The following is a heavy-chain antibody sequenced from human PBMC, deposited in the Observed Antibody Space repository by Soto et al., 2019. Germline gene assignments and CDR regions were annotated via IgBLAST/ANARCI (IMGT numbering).Heavy chain of an antibody. Sequence: PSQTLSLTCDISGDSVSSNSAAWNWIRQSPSRGLEWLGRTSYRSKWYNDYAVSVKSRITINPDTSKNQFSLKLSSVTAADTAVYYCAKLPWADYGGIFDPWGQGTLVTVSS. CDR2: TSYRSKWYN. V-gene: IGHV6-1*01. CDR3: AKLPWADYGGIFDP. J-gene: IGHJ5*02. D-gene: IGHD4-17*01. CDR1: GDSVSSNSAA.